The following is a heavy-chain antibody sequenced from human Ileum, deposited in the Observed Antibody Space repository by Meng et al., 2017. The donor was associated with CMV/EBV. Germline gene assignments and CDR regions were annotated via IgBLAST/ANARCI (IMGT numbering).Heavy chain of an antibody. Sequence: QGSGPWLVAPSEALSPTCTVSCGSNGSWYFYWSWIRQPAGKGLEWIGRIHISGATNYNPSLKSRVTMSVDTSKNQFSLKVRSVTAADKAVYYCAREMSRTGFFDYWGQGNLVTVSS. D-gene: IGHD1-1*01. V-gene: IGHV4-61*02. CDR1: CGSNGSWYFY. J-gene: IGHJ4*02. CDR3: AREMSRTGFFDY. CDR2: IHISGAT.